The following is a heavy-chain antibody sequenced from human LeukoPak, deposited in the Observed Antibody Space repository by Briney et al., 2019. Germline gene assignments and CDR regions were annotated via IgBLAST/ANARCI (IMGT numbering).Heavy chain of an antibody. CDR2: ISSSSYYI. V-gene: IGHV3-21*06. D-gene: IGHD3-16*01. J-gene: IGHJ4*02. Sequence: GGSLKLSVAPSGFTFIGYTRNWFRQAPGKGLEGVSSISSSSYYIYYADSVKGRFTISRDNAKNSLYLQMNSLRAEDTAVYYCARDYDYAFDYWGQGTLVTVSS. CDR1: GFTFIGYT. CDR3: ARDYDYAFDY.